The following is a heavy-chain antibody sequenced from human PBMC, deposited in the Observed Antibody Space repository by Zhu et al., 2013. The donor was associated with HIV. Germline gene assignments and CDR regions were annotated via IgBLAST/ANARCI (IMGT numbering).Heavy chain of an antibody. D-gene: IGHD6-6*01. CDR2: INTRNGNT. CDR1: GYSFTGFY. CDR3: ARDPALTTARPNYYYYMDV. J-gene: IGHJ6*03. Sequence: QVQLVQSGAEVKKPGASVKVSCKASGYSFTGFYMYWVRQAPGQGLEWMGWINTRNGNTQSARKVQDRVTMTTDTSTNTAYMELRSLRFDDTAVYYCARDPALTTARPNYYYYMDVWGKGTTVTVS. V-gene: IGHV1-18*04.